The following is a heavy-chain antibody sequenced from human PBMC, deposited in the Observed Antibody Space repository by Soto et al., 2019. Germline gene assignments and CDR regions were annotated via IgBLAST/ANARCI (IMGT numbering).Heavy chain of an antibody. V-gene: IGHV1-2*02. Sequence: QETLVQSGAEVKRPGASVKVSCQASGYIFTGYYMHWVRQAPGQGLEWMGWINPNGGGTKYAEKFQGRVTMTRDTSINAAYWELKSGTSVDPAVYYCARSAFGVTIGSGRAFDIWGQGTQVTVSS. CDR3: ARSAFGVTIGSGRAFDI. D-gene: IGHD6-25*01. CDR1: GYIFTGYY. J-gene: IGHJ3*02. CDR2: INPNGGGT.